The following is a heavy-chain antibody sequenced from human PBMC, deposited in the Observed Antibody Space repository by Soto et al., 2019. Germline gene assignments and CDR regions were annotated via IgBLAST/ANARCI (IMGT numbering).Heavy chain of an antibody. CDR2: MNPGSGDT. CDR1: GYTFTNND. V-gene: IGHV1-8*01. CDR3: ARMESFGSLNWFDP. Sequence: ASVKVSCKASGYTFTNNDVSWVRQATGQGLEWMGWMNPGSGDTGYAQKFQGRVTMTRDISIATVYMELNSLTSEDTAIYYCARMESFGSLNWFDPWGQGTLVTVSS. J-gene: IGHJ5*02. D-gene: IGHD5-18*01.